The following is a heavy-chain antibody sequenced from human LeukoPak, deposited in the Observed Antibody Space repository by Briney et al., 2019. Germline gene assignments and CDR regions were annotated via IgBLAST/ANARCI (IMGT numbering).Heavy chain of an antibody. D-gene: IGHD6-19*01. CDR1: GFTFSSYA. V-gene: IGHV3-23*01. CDR2: ISGSGGST. CDR3: AKDFPVSQWLVPEAFDY. J-gene: IGHJ4*02. Sequence: GGSLRLSCAASGFTFSSYAMSWVHQAPGKGLEWVSAISGSGGSTYYADSVKGRFTISRDNSKNTLYLQMNSLRAEDTAVYYCAKDFPVSQWLVPEAFDYWGQGTLVTVSS.